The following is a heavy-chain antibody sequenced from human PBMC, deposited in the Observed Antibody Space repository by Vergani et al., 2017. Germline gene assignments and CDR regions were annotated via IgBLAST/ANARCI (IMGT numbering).Heavy chain of an antibody. CDR3: ARSDYYYDSSGFDY. CDR1: GGSISSYY. CDR2: IYYSGST. D-gene: IGHD3-22*01. V-gene: IGHV4-59*08. Sequence: QVQLQESGPGLVKPSETLSLTCTVSGGSISSYYWSWIRQPPGKGLEWIGSIYYSGSTYYNPSLKSRVTISVDTSKNQFSLKLSSVTAADTAVYYCARSDYYYDSSGFDYWGQGTLVTVSS. J-gene: IGHJ4*02.